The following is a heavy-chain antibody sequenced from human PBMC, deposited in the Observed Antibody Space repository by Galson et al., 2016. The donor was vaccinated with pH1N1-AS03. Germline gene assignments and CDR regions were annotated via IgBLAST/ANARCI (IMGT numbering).Heavy chain of an antibody. CDR3: ARRVSSKEYGVDV. V-gene: IGHV5-51*01. Sequence: QSGAEVKKPGESLKISCKASEYSFTSFWIDWVRQRPGKGLEWMGIVYPGDSDTRYSPSFQGQVTVSVDKSTSTAYLQWSSLKASDTAMYYCARRVSSKEYGVDVWGQGTTVTVSS. J-gene: IGHJ6*02. CDR2: VYPGDSDT. CDR1: EYSFTSFW. D-gene: IGHD6-6*01.